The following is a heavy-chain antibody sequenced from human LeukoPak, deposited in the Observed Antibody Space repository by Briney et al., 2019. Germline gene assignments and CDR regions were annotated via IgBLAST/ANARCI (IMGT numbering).Heavy chain of an antibody. Sequence: PSQTLSLTCTVSGVSISSGSYYWSWIRQPAGAGLEWIGRIYTSGSTNYNPSLKSRVTISVDTSKNQFSLKLSSVTAADAAVYYCARHAGSSWRDGVGYMDVWGKGTTVTVSS. CDR3: ARHAGSSWRDGVGYMDV. CDR1: GVSISSGSYY. V-gene: IGHV4-61*02. CDR2: IYTSGST. D-gene: IGHD6-13*01. J-gene: IGHJ6*03.